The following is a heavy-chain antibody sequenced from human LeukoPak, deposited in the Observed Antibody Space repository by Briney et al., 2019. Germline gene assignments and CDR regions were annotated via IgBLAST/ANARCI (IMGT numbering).Heavy chain of an antibody. CDR3: ARQTGYYDILTGYYNGDAFDI. Sequence: SSETLSLTCTVSGGSISSSSYYWGWIRQPPGKGLEWIGSIYYSGSTYYNPSLKSRVTISVDTSKNQFSLKLSSVTAADTAVYYCARQTGYYDILTGYYNGDAFDIWGRGTMVTVSS. D-gene: IGHD3-9*01. CDR2: IYYSGST. J-gene: IGHJ3*02. V-gene: IGHV4-39*01. CDR1: GGSISSSSYY.